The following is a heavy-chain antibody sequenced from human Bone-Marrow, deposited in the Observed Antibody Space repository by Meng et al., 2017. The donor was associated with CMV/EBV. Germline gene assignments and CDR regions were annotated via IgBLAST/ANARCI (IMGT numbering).Heavy chain of an antibody. J-gene: IGHJ4*01. D-gene: IGHD2-15*01. Sequence: SVKVSCKASGGTFSSYAISWVRQAPGQGLEWMGGIIPILGIANYAQKFQGRVTITADKSTSTAYMELSSLRSEDTAVYYCARAKTYCSGGSCYLILVDDWGHGTLVTVSS. CDR3: ARAKTYCSGGSCYLILVDD. CDR2: IIPILGIA. CDR1: GGTFSSYA. V-gene: IGHV1-69*10.